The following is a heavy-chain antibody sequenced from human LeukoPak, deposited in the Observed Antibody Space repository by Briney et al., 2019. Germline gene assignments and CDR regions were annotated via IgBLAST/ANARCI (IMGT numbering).Heavy chain of an antibody. CDR2: IYHSGST. J-gene: IGHJ2*01. D-gene: IGHD6-19*01. V-gene: IGHV4-30-2*01. CDR3: ARTVAGTRSYWYFDL. CDR1: GGSISSGGYS. Sequence: SSQTLSLTCAASGGSISSGGYSWSWIRQPPGKGLEWIGYIYHSGSTYYNPSLKSRVTISVDRSKNQFSLKLSSVTAADTAVYYCARTVAGTRSYWYFDLWGRGTLVTVSS.